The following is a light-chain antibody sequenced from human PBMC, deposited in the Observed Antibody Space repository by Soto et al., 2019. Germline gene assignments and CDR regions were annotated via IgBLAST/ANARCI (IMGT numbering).Light chain of an antibody. CDR1: QRVSSD. CDR2: GAS. J-gene: IGKJ2*01. CDR3: HHYSSWPPYT. V-gene: IGKV3D-15*01. Sequence: EIVMTQSPDTLSVSPGERAALSCRTSQRVSSDLAWYQQKPGQAPRLLIYGASTRATGIPARFSGSGSGTEFTLSISSLQSADFAAYYCHHYSSWPPYTFGQGTKLEIK.